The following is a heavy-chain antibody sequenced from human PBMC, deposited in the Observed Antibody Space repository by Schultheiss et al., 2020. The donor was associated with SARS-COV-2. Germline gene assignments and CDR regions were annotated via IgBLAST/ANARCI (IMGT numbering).Heavy chain of an antibody. CDR2: ISYDGSNK. CDR1: GFTFSSYG. D-gene: IGHD2-15*01. CDR3: AKEWGYCSGGSCYGMDV. V-gene: IGHV3-30*18. Sequence: GGSLRLSCAASGFTFSSYGMHWVRQAPGKGLEWVAVISYDGSNKYYADSVKGRFTISRDNAKNSLYLQMNSLRAEDTALYYCAKEWGYCSGGSCYGMDVWGQGTTVTVSS. J-gene: IGHJ6*02.